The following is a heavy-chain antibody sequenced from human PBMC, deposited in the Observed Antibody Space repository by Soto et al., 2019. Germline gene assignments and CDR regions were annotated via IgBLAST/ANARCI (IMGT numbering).Heavy chain of an antibody. V-gene: IGHV4-59*08. J-gene: IGHJ4*02. CDR1: GGSISSYY. CDR3: ARHFPRETAVAGTGVDY. CDR2: IYYSGST. D-gene: IGHD6-19*01. Sequence: PSETLSLTCTVSGGSISSYYWSWIRQPPGKGLEWIGYIYYSGSTNYNPSLRSRVTISVDTSKNQFSLKLSSVTAADTAVYYCARHFPRETAVAGTGVDYWGQGTLVTVSS.